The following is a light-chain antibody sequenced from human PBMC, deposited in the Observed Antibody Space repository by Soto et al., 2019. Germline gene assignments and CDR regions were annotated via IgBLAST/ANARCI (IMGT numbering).Light chain of an antibody. V-gene: IGKV3-20*01. J-gene: IGKJ1*01. CDR1: QSVSSSY. CDR2: GGS. CDR3: HQYGSSSWT. Sequence: EIVLTQSPGTLSLSPGERATLSCRASQSVSSSYVAWYQQKPGQAPRLLIYGGSSRAPGIPDRFSGSGSGTDFTLTISRLEPEDFAVYYCHQYGSSSWTFGQGTKVEIK.